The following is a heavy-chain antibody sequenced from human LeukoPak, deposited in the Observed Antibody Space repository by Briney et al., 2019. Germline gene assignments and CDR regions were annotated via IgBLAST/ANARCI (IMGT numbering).Heavy chain of an antibody. D-gene: IGHD3-9*01. V-gene: IGHV1-8*01. CDR1: GYTFTSYD. CDR2: MNPNSGNT. CDR3: ARGQSGYYDILTGYYRTSNWFDP. J-gene: IGHJ5*02. Sequence: ASVKVSCKASGYTFTSYDINWVRHATGQGPEWMGWMNPNSGNTGYAQKFQGRVTMTRNTSMRTDYMELSSLRSEDTAVYYCARGQSGYYDILTGYYRTSNWFDPWGQGTLVTVSS.